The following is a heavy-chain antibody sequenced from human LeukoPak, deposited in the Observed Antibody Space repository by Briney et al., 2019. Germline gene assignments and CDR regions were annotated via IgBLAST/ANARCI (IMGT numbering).Heavy chain of an antibody. CDR1: GFTFSDHY. Sequence: PGGSLRLSCAPSGFTFSDHYMDWVRQAPGEGLEWVGRAKNKADSYTIEYAASVRGRFTISRDDSKNSLYLQMNSLKTEDTAVYYCVKDSSFWTFDYWGQGTLVTVSS. CDR2: AKNKADSYTI. V-gene: IGHV3-72*01. D-gene: IGHD6-6*01. J-gene: IGHJ4*02. CDR3: VKDSSFWTFDY.